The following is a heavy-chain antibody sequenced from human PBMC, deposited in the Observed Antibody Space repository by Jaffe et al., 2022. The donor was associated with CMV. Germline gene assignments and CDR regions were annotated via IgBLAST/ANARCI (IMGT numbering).Heavy chain of an antibody. V-gene: IGHV4-39*01. J-gene: IGHJ3*02. D-gene: IGHD2-21*02. CDR1: GGSISSSSYY. CDR3: ARSSIPYCGGDCYPNAFDI. CDR2: IYYSGST. Sequence: QLQLQESGPGLVKPSETLSLTCTVSGGSISSSSYYWGWIRQPPGKGLEWIGSIYYSGSTYYNPSLKSRVTISVDTSKNQFSLKLSSVTAADTAVYYCARSSIPYCGGDCYPNAFDIWGQGTMVTVSS.